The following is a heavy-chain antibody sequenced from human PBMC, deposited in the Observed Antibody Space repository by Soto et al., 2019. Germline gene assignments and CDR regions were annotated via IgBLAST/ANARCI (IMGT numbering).Heavy chain of an antibody. V-gene: IGHV4-34*01. Sequence: QVQLQQWGAGLLKPSETLSLTCAVYGGSFSGYQWSWIRQTPGKGLEWIGEINDSGNINYNPSLRSRVTILVETATKQSSLKLSSVAAADTAVYFCARGLILWFGELSRRGGYYYCMDVWGKGTTVTVSS. CDR2: INDSGNI. CDR1: GGSFSGYQ. D-gene: IGHD3-10*01. CDR3: ARGLILWFGELSRRGGYYYCMDV. J-gene: IGHJ6*03.